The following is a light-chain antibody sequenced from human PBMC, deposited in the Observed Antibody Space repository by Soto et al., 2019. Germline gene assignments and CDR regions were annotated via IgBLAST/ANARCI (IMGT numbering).Light chain of an antibody. CDR2: GAS. J-gene: IGKJ5*01. Sequence: EIVMTQSTATLSLSPGERATLSCRASQSVISNLAWYQQKPGQAPRLLIYGASSRATGIPDRFSGSGSGTDFTLTISRLEPEDFAVYYCQQHGISHITFGQGTRLEIK. CDR3: QQHGISHIT. V-gene: IGKV3-20*01. CDR1: QSVISN.